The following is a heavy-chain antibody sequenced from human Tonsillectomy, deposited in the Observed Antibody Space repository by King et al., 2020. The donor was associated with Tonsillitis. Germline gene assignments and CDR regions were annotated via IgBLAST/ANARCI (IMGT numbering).Heavy chain of an antibody. V-gene: IGHV3-53*01. J-gene: IGHJ4*02. D-gene: IGHD1-1*01. Sequence: VQLVESGGGLMQPGGSLRLSCAASGFIVGSNYMSWVRQAPGKGLEWVSVLYNGGTVYYADSVKGRFTISRDSSQNTLYLQMNSLTAEDTAVYYCARDRYNDPTIWGQGTLVTVSS. CDR3: ARDRYNDPTI. CDR2: LYNGGTV. CDR1: GFIVGSNY.